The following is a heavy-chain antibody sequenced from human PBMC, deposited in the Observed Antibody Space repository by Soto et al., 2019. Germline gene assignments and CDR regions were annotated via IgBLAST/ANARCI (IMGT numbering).Heavy chain of an antibody. D-gene: IGHD6-13*01. J-gene: IGHJ4*02. Sequence: ASVKVSCKASGGTFSSYAISWVRQAPGQGLEWMGGIIPIFGTANYAQKFQGRVTITADESTSTAYMELSSLRSEDTAVYYCARTDSERYSSSWYDWGQGTLVTVSS. CDR1: GGTFSSYA. V-gene: IGHV1-69*13. CDR3: ARTDSERYSSSWYD. CDR2: IIPIFGTA.